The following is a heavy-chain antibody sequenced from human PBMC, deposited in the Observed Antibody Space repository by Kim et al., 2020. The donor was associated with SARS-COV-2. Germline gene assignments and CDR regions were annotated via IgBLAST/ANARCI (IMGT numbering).Heavy chain of an antibody. CDR3: ARQTVSYDFWSGYYYY. V-gene: IGHV4-39*01. J-gene: IGHJ6*01. D-gene: IGHD3-3*01. CDR1: GGSISSSSYY. CDR2: IYYSGST. Sequence: SETLSLTCTVSGGSISSSSYYWGWIRQPPGKGLEWIGSIYYSGSTYYNPSLKSRVTISVDTSKNQFSLKLSSVTAADTAVYYCARQTVSYDFWSGYYYY.